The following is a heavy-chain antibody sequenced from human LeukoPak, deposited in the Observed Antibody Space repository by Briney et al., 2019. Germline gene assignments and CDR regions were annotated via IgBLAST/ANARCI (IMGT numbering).Heavy chain of an antibody. CDR3: AREVLGNYPLYYYYGMDV. Sequence: AASVKVSCKASGYTFTSYGISWVRQAPGQGLEWMGWISAYNGNTNYAQKLQGRVTMTTDTSTSTAYMELRSLRSDDTAVYYCAREVLGNYPLYYYYGMDVWGQGTTVTVSS. D-gene: IGHD4-11*01. CDR1: GYTFTSYG. CDR2: ISAYNGNT. J-gene: IGHJ6*02. V-gene: IGHV1-18*01.